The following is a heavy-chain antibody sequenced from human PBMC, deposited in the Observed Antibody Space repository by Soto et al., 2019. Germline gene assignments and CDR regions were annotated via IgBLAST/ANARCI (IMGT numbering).Heavy chain of an antibody. J-gene: IGHJ5*02. CDR2: IYYSGST. CDR3: ASQYYYGWRWFDH. CDR1: GGSISSGGYY. D-gene: IGHD3-10*01. Sequence: QVQLQESGPGLVKPSQTLSLTCTVSGGSISSGGYYWSWIRQHPGKGLEWIGYIYYSGSTYYNPSLKNRVTTSVYTSKNQFYLRRSSVTSADTAMYYCASQYYYGWRWFDHWGQGTLVTVAA. V-gene: IGHV4-31*03.